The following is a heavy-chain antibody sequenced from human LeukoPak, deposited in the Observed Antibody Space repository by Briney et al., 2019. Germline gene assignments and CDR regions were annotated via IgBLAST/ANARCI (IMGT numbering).Heavy chain of an antibody. Sequence: PGGSLRLSCAASGFTFSSYWMSWVRQAPGKGLEWVANIKQDGSEKYYVDSVKGRFTISRDNAKNSLHLQMNSLRAEDAAVYSCARPLYSSSWTGFDCWGQGTLVIVSS. J-gene: IGHJ4*02. D-gene: IGHD6-13*01. CDR3: ARPLYSSSWTGFDC. CDR1: GFTFSSYW. CDR2: IKQDGSEK. V-gene: IGHV3-7*01.